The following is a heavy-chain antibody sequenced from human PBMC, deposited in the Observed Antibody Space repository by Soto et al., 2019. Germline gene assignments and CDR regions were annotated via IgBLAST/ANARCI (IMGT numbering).Heavy chain of an antibody. Sequence: GGSLRLSCAASGFTVSSNYMSWVRQAPGKGLEWVSVIYSGGSTYYADSVKGRFTISRDNSKNTLYLQMNSLRAEDTAVYYCARDVGYCTNGVCFDYWGQGTLVTVSS. D-gene: IGHD2-8*01. J-gene: IGHJ4*02. CDR3: ARDVGYCTNGVCFDY. CDR2: IYSGGST. CDR1: GFTVSSNY. V-gene: IGHV3-66*01.